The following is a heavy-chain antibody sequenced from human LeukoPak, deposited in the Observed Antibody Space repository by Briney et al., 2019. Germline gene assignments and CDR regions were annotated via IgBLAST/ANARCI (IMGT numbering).Heavy chain of an antibody. V-gene: IGHV3-21*01. CDR3: ARDLAWGAA. J-gene: IGHJ5*02. CDR2: ITSTSNYI. CDR1: GFTFSSYT. D-gene: IGHD1-26*01. Sequence: GGSLRLSCAASGFTFSSYTMSWVRQAPGKGLEWVSSITSTSNYIYYTDSLKGRFTISRDNAKNSLYLQMNSLRAEDTAVYYCARDLAWGAAWGQGTLVTASS.